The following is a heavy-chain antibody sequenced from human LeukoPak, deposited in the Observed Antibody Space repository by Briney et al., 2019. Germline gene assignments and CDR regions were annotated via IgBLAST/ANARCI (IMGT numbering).Heavy chain of an antibody. CDR3: AKANVLQFRYNWFDP. CDR1: GFTFSSYA. V-gene: IGHV3-23*01. Sequence: GGSLRLSCAASGFTFSSYAMSWVRQAPGKGLEWVSAISGSGGSTYYADPVKGRFTISRDNSKNTLYLQMNSLRAEDTAVYYCAKANVLQFRYNWFDPWGQGTLVTVSS. CDR2: ISGSGGST. J-gene: IGHJ5*02. D-gene: IGHD3-16*02.